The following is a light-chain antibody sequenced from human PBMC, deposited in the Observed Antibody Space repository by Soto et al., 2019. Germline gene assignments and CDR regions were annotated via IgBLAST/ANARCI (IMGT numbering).Light chain of an antibody. CDR1: SSNIGAGYD. CDR3: QSYDNSLVV. Sequence: QLVLTQPPSVSGAPGQRVTISCTGSSSNIGAGYDVHWYQQIPGTAPKLLIYGNSNRPSGVPDRFSGSKSGTSASLAITGLQAEDEADYYCQSYDNSLVVFGGGTKVTVL. J-gene: IGLJ2*01. V-gene: IGLV1-40*01. CDR2: GNS.